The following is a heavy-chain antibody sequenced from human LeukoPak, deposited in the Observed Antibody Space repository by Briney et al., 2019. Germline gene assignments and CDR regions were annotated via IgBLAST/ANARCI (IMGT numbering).Heavy chain of an antibody. CDR2: IRSKANSYAR. D-gene: IGHD5-12*01. CDR1: GFTFSGSA. J-gene: IGHJ4*02. V-gene: IGHV3-73*01. CDR3: TRLGDGYEIDY. Sequence: GGSLKLSCAASGFTFSGSAMHWVRQASGKGLEWVGRIRSKANSYARAYAASVKGRFTISRDDSKNTAYLQMNSLKTEDTAVYYCTRLGDGYEIDYWGQGTLVTVSS.